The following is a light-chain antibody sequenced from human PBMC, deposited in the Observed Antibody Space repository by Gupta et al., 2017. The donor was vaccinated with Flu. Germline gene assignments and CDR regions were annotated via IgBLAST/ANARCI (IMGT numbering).Light chain of an antibody. Sequence: PSSLSASLGERVTITCRASQGIRSDLGWYQQKPGKAPKLLIYAASRLQSGVSSRFSGTGSGTDFSLTISGLQPEDSATYYCRQDCIYPRTFGQGTKLEI. J-gene: IGKJ2*01. V-gene: IGKV1-6*01. CDR1: QGIRSD. CDR3: RQDCIYPRT. CDR2: AAS.